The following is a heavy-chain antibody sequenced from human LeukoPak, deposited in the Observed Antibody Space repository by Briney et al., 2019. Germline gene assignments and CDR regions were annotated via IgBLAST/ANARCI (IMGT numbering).Heavy chain of an antibody. V-gene: IGHV1-18*01. CDR1: GYTFTSYG. CDR2: ISAYNGNT. CDR3: ARDLSVAGLFDY. D-gene: IGHD6-19*01. J-gene: IGHJ4*02. Sequence: ASVKVSCKASGYTFTSYGISWVRQAPGQGLEWMGWISAYNGNTNYAQKLQGRVTMTTDTSTSTAYMELRSLRSDDTAVYYCARDLSVAGLFDYWGQGALVTVSS.